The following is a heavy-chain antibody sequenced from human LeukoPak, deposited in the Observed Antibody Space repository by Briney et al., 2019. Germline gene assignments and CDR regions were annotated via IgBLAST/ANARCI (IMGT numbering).Heavy chain of an antibody. CDR3: ARALGDWPTTLDY. Sequence: GGSLRLSCSASGFIFRHYAVNWVRQSPGKGLEWVSGISGSGDSTYYADSVKGRFTVSRDNSKNTLYLQMNSLTAADTAVYFCARALGDWPTTLDYWGRGTLVTVSS. J-gene: IGHJ4*02. CDR2: ISGSGDST. CDR1: GFIFRHYA. D-gene: IGHD3-16*01. V-gene: IGHV3-23*01.